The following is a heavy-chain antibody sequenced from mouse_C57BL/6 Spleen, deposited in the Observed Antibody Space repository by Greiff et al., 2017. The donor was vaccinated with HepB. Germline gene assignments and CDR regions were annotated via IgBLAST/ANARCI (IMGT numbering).Heavy chain of an antibody. V-gene: IGHV1-18*01. CDR1: GYTFTDYN. J-gene: IGHJ1*03. D-gene: IGHD1-1*01. CDR2: INPNNGGN. CDR3: ARSPTAVVGYFDV. Sequence: LVEPGASVKIPCKASGYTFTDYNMDWVKQSHGKGLEWLGDINPNNGGNIYNQKFKGKATLTVDKSSSTAYMELRSLTSEDTAVYYCARSPTAVVGYFDVWGTGTTVTVSS.